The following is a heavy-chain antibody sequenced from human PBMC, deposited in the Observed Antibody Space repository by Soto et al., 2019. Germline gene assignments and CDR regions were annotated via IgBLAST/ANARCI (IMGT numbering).Heavy chain of an antibody. Sequence: PGGSLRLSCAASGFTFSSYGMHWVRQAPGKGLEWVAVIWYDGSNKYYADSVKGRFTISRDNSKNTLYLQMNSLRAEDTAVYYCARGGGWEQYDAFDIWGQGTMVTVSS. V-gene: IGHV3-33*01. D-gene: IGHD6-19*01. CDR1: GFTFSSYG. J-gene: IGHJ3*02. CDR3: ARGGGWEQYDAFDI. CDR2: IWYDGSNK.